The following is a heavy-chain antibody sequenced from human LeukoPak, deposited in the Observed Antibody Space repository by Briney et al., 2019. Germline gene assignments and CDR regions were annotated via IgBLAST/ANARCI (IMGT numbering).Heavy chain of an antibody. CDR2: IYSXGST. D-gene: IGHD3-22*01. Sequence: QAPXXGXEWVXVIYSXGSTYYADSVKGRFTISRDNSKNTLYLQMNSLRAEDTAVYYCARERYYYDSSGYTPDAFDIWGQGTMVTVSS. CDR3: ARERYYYDSSGYTPDAFDI. V-gene: IGHV3-53*01. J-gene: IGHJ3*02.